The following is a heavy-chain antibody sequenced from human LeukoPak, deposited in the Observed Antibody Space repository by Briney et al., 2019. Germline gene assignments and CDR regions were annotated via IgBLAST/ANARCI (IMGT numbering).Heavy chain of an antibody. CDR1: GFMFDRYG. CDR2: INENGANT. CDR3: ARDFQHDGGQE. D-gene: IGHD4-23*01. V-gene: IGHV3-23*01. Sequence: GGSLRLFCGASGFMFDRYGMTWVRQAPGRGPEWVSTINENGANTHYADSVKGRFTISRDNSRNTLYLQMDSLRAEDTAVYYCARDFQHDGGQEWGQGTLVTVSS. J-gene: IGHJ4*02.